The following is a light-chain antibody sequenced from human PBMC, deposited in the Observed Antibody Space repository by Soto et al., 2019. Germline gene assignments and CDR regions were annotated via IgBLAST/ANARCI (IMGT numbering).Light chain of an antibody. CDR2: GAS. V-gene: IGKV3-20*01. Sequence: EVVMTQSPATLSVSPGERATLPCRASQSVGSNLAWYQQKPGQAPRLLIYGASSRATGIPDRFSGSGSGTDFTLTISRLEPEDFAVYYCQQYGRSRLTFGGGTKVDIK. CDR3: QQYGRSRLT. CDR1: QSVGSN. J-gene: IGKJ4*01.